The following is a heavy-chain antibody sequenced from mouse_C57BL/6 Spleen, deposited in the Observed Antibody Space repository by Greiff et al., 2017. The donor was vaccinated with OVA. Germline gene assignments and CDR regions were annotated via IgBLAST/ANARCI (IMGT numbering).Heavy chain of an antibody. V-gene: IGHV1-9*01. Sequence: QVQLQQSGAELMKPGASVKLSCKATGYTFTGYWIEWVKQRPGHGLEWIGEILPGSGSTNYNEKFKGKATFTADTSSNTAYMQISSLTTEDSAIYYGARSTTVVAHWYFDVWGTGTTVTVSS. CDR1: GYTFTGYW. CDR2: ILPGSGST. CDR3: ARSTTVVAHWYFDV. D-gene: IGHD1-1*01. J-gene: IGHJ1*03.